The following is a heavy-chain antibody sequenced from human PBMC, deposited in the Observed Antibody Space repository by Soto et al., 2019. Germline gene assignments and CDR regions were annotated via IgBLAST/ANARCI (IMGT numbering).Heavy chain of an antibody. CDR1: SVSISSSNW. CDR3: ARVLSGIYCSSTSCYAGNRNWFDP. J-gene: IGHJ5*02. CDR2: IYHSGST. Sequence: SETVSLTCAVSSVSISSSNWWSWVRQPPGKGLEWIGEIYHSGSTNYNPSLKSRVTISVDKSKNQFSLKLSSVTAADTAVYYCARVLSGIYCSSTSCYAGNRNWFDPWGQGTLVTVSS. D-gene: IGHD2-2*01. V-gene: IGHV4-4*02.